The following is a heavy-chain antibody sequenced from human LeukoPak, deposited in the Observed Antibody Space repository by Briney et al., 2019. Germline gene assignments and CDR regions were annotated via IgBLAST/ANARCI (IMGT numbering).Heavy chain of an antibody. J-gene: IGHJ4*02. CDR2: ISSTSSYI. CDR1: GFTFSDFG. Sequence: SGGSLRLSCAASGFTFSDFGMHWVRQAPGKGPEWVSSISSTSSYIYYADPVKGRFTISRDNSKNTLYLQMNSLRAEDTAVYYCAREEERYFDYWGQGTLVTVSS. CDR3: AREEERYFDY. V-gene: IGHV3-21*01.